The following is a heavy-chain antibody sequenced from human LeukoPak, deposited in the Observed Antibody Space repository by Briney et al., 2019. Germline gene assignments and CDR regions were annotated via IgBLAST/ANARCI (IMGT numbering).Heavy chain of an antibody. CDR1: GGTFSNYA. CDR2: IIPIFGTA. J-gene: IGHJ4*02. D-gene: IGHD3-9*01. CDR3: ARNDHDILTGYYNYYFDY. V-gene: IGHV1-69*06. Sequence: ASVKVSCKASGGTFSNYAISWVRQAPGQGLKWMGGIIPIFGTANYAQKFQGRVTITADKSTSTAYMELSSLRSEDTAVYYCARNDHDILTGYYNYYFDYWGQGTLVTVSS.